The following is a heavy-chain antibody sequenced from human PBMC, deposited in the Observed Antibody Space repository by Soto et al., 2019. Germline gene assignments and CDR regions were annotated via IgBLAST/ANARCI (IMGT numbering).Heavy chain of an antibody. CDR3: ARDTPPRSYSFDY. V-gene: IGHV3-30*04. CDR2: ISYDGSNK. Sequence: GGSLRLSCAASGFNFSSYGMHWVRQAPGKGLEWVAVISYDGSNKYYADSVKGRFTISRDNSKNTLYLQMNSLRAEDTAVYYCARDTPPRSYSFDYWGQGTLVTVSS. CDR1: GFNFSSYG. J-gene: IGHJ4*02.